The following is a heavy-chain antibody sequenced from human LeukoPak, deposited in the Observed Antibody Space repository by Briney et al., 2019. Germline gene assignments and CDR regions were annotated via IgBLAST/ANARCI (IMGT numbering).Heavy chain of an antibody. Sequence: GGSLRLSCAASGFTFSSYWMHWVRQATGKGLVWVSRNNSDGSSTSYADYVKGRFTISRDNAKNTLYLQMSSLRAEDTAVYYCVRDLGIAAAGTHYYYMDVWGKGTTVTVSS. V-gene: IGHV3-74*01. D-gene: IGHD6-13*01. CDR3: VRDLGIAAAGTHYYYMDV. J-gene: IGHJ6*03. CDR2: NNSDGSST. CDR1: GFTFSSYW.